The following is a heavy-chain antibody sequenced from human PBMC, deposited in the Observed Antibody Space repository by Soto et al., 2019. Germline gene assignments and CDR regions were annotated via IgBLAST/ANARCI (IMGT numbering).Heavy chain of an antibody. CDR1: GYTFTSYY. D-gene: IGHD3-16*01. CDR2: INPSGGST. J-gene: IGHJ4*02. CDR3: AREAVMITFGGPSLPRY. Sequence: GASVKVSCKASGYTFTSYYMHWVRQAPGQGLEWMGIINPSGGSTSYAQKFQGRVTMTRDTSTSTVYMELSSLRSEDTAVYYCAREAVMITFGGPSLPRYWGQGTLVTVSS. V-gene: IGHV1-46*01.